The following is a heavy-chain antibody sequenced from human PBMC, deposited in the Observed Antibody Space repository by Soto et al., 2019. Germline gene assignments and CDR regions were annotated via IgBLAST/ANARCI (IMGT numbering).Heavy chain of an antibody. J-gene: IGHJ5*02. D-gene: IGHD6-13*01. V-gene: IGHV1-18*01. CDR3: ARIPRSTAAAGGNWFDP. CDR1: GYTFTSYG. CDR2: ISAYNGNT. Sequence: ASVKVSCKASGYTFTSYGISWVRQAPGQGLEWMGWISAYNGNTNYAQKLQGRVTMTTDTSTSTAYMELRSLRSDDTAVYYCARIPRSTAAAGGNWFDPWGQGTLVTVSS.